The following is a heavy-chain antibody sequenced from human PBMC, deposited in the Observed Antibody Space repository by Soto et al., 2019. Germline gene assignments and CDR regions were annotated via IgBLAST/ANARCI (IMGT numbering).Heavy chain of an antibody. Sequence: ASVKVSCKASGGTFSSYTISWVRQAPGQGLEWMGRIIPILGIANYAQKFQGRVTITADKSTSTAYMELSSLRSEDTAVYYCATAAGATEGGYYMDVWGKGTTVTVSS. CDR2: IIPILGIA. V-gene: IGHV1-69*02. J-gene: IGHJ6*03. CDR3: ATAAGATEGGYYMDV. CDR1: GGTFSSYT. D-gene: IGHD1-26*01.